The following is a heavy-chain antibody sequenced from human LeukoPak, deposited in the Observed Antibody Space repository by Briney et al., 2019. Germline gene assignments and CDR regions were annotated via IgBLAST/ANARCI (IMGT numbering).Heavy chain of an antibody. CDR1: GYTFTGYY. CDR3: ARHSIAAQGNAFDI. J-gene: IGHJ3*02. CDR2: IYPGDSDT. D-gene: IGHD6-13*01. Sequence: GASVKVSCKASGYTFTGYYMHWVRQMPGKGLEWMGIIYPGDSDTRYSPSFQGQVTISADKSISTAYLQWSSLKASDTAMYYCARHSIAAQGNAFDIWGQGTMVTVSS. V-gene: IGHV5-51*01.